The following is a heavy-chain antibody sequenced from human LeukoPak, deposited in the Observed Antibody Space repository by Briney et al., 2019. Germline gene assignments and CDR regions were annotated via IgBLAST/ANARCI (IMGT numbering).Heavy chain of an antibody. V-gene: IGHV5-51*01. CDR1: GYSFTSYW. D-gene: IGHD3-22*01. J-gene: IGHJ4*02. CDR2: IYPGDSDT. CDR3: ARQYIYESSGYYFDF. Sequence: PGESLKISCEGSGYSFTSYWIAWVRQMPGRGLEYMGIIYPGDSDTTYSPSFQGQVTISADKSISTAYLQWSSLRASDTAIYYCARQYIYESSGYYFDFWGQGTLVTVSS.